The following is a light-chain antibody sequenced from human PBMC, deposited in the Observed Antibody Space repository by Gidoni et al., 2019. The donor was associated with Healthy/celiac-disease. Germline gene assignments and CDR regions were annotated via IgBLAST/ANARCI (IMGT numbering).Light chain of an antibody. V-gene: IGKV1-39*01. CDR3: QQSYSTPWT. CDR2: AAS. Sequence: EIQMNQSPSSLSASVGDRVTITCRASQSISSYLNWYQQKPGKAPKLLIYAASSLQSGVPSRFSGSGSGTDFTLTISSLQPEDFATYYCQQSYSTPWTFGQGTKVEIK. J-gene: IGKJ1*01. CDR1: QSISSY.